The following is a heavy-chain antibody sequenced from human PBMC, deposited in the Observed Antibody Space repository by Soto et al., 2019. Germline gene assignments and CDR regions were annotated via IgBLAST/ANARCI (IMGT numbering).Heavy chain of an antibody. CDR2: ISGSGGST. Sequence: GGSLRLSCAASGFTFSSYAMSWVRQAPGKGLEWVSAISGSGGSTYYADSVKGRFTISRDNSKNTLYLQMNSLRAEDTAVYYCAKDPWDIVVVPAAMVDYWGQGTLVTVSS. V-gene: IGHV3-23*01. D-gene: IGHD2-2*01. CDR3: AKDPWDIVVVPAAMVDY. CDR1: GFTFSSYA. J-gene: IGHJ4*02.